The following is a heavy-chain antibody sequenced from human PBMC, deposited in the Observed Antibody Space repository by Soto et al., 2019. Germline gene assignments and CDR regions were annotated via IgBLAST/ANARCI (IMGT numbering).Heavy chain of an antibody. CDR3: ASRDPGTSVDY. Sequence: SETLSLTCAVYDGSFSGYYWTWVRQPPGQGLEWIGEIYRTGSTNYNPSLKSRVTISLDKSENQFSLKVTSLTAADTAVYYCASRDPGTSVDYWGQGTLVTVSS. J-gene: IGHJ4*02. CDR2: IYRTGST. V-gene: IGHV4-34*01. D-gene: IGHD1-7*01. CDR1: DGSFSGYY.